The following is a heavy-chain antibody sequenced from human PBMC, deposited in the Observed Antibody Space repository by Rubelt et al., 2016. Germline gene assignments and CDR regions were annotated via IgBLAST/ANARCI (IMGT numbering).Heavy chain of an antibody. Sequence: GSTNYNPSLKSRVTISVDTSKNQFSLKLSSVTAADTAVYYCARGGTTIDYWGLGTLVTVSS. J-gene: IGHJ4*02. D-gene: IGHD1-7*01. CDR2: GST. V-gene: IGHV4-59*12. CDR3: ARGGTTIDY.